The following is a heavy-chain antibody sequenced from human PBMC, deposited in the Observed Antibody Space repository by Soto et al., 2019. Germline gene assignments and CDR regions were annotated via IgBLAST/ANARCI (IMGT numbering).Heavy chain of an antibody. CDR1: GGSISSVGYY. CDR3: ATAYSDYDAFDX. D-gene: IGHD4-17*01. Sequence: SDTLSLTFTVSGGSISSVGYYWSWIRQHPGKGLELIGYIYYSGSTYYNPSLKSRVTISVDTSKNQFSLKLSSVTAADTAVYYCATAYSDYDAFDXWGQVTMVTVS. V-gene: IGHV4-31*03. CDR2: IYYSGST. J-gene: IGHJ3*02.